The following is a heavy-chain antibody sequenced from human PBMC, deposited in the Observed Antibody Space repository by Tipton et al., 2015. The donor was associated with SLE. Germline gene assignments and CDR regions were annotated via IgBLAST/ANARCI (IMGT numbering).Heavy chain of an antibody. Sequence: SLRLSCAASGFTFSSYAMHWVRQAPGKGPEWVAVIWFDGNYEYYADSVKGRFTISRDNSKNTLYLQMNSLRPDDTAVYFCAKDLAIRLHTRLDHWGQVTLVTVSS. CDR1: GFTFSSYA. CDR3: AKDLAIRLHTRLDH. D-gene: IGHD5-12*01. V-gene: IGHV3-30*04. CDR2: IWFDGNYE. J-gene: IGHJ5*02.